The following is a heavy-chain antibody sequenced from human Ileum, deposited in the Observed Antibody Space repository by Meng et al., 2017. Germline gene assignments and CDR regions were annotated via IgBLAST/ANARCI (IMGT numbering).Heavy chain of an antibody. J-gene: IGHJ3*02. CDR1: GGTFSSYS. CDR3: ARVMAMNTYGRAFDI. D-gene: IGHD5-24*01. V-gene: IGHV1-69*05. CDR2: IISIFGTS. Sequence: SSVNVSCKASGGTFSSYSISWVRQAPGQGLEWMGGIISIFGTSNYAQKFQGRVTITTDESTSTAYMELSSLRSEDTAVYYCARVMAMNTYGRAFDIWGQGTMVTVSS.